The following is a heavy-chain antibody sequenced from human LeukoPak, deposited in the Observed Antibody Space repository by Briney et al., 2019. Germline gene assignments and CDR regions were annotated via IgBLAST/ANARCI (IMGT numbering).Heavy chain of an antibody. J-gene: IGHJ4*02. V-gene: IGHV3-15*07. Sequence: GGSLRLSCAVSGLTVSNVWMNWVRQAPGKGLEWVGRIKSKKDGGTTEFAAPVRGRFTISRDDSQNTLYLQMNSLRAEDTAVYYCARDYWNDAGVDYWGQGTLVTVSS. D-gene: IGHD1-1*01. CDR1: GLTVSNVW. CDR3: ARDYWNDAGVDY. CDR2: IKSKKDGGTT.